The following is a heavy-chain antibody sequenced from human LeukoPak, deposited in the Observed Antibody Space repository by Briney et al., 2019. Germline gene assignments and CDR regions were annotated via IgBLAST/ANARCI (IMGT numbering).Heavy chain of an antibody. CDR1: GGTFSSYA. CDR2: IIPIFGTA. J-gene: IGHJ4*02. CDR3: ARAMPMVVTLPGKYYFDY. Sequence: SVKVSCKASGGTFSSYAISWVRQAPGQGLKWMGRIIPIFGTANYAQKFQGRVTITTDESTSTAYMELSSLRSEDTAVYYCARAMPMVVTLPGKYYFDYWGQGTLVTVSS. V-gene: IGHV1-69*05. D-gene: IGHD4-23*01.